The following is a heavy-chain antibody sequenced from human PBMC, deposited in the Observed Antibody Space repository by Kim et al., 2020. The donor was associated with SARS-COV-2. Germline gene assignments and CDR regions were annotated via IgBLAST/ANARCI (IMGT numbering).Heavy chain of an antibody. CDR2: ISGSGGST. Sequence: GGSLRLSCAASGFTFSSYAMSWVRQAPGKGLEWVSAISGSGGSTYYADSVKGRFTISRDNSKNTLYLQMNSLRAEDTAVYYCAKDRSYTHPPLDAFDIWGQGTMVTVSS. D-gene: IGHD1-1*01. J-gene: IGHJ3*02. V-gene: IGHV3-23*01. CDR1: GFTFSSYA. CDR3: AKDRSYTHPPLDAFDI.